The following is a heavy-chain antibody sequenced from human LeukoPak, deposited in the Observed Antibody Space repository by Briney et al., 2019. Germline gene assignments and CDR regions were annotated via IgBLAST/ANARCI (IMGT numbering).Heavy chain of an antibody. J-gene: IGHJ6*03. CDR3: ARVPATVTTQHYYYYMDV. Sequence: SETLSLTFAVYGGSFSGYYWSWIRQPPGKGLEWIGEINHSGSTNYNPSLKSRVTISVDTSKNQFSLKLSSVTAADTAVYYCARVPATVTTQHYYYYMDVWGKGTTVTVSS. D-gene: IGHD4-11*01. CDR1: GGSFSGYY. CDR2: INHSGST. V-gene: IGHV4-34*01.